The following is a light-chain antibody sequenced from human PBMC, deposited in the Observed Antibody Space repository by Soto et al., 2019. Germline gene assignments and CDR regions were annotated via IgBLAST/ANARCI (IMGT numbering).Light chain of an antibody. CDR1: SSDVGAYNY. J-gene: IGLJ3*02. CDR3: SSYAGSNNRV. CDR2: EVN. Sequence: QSVLTQPPSASGSPGQSVTISCTGTSSDVGAYNYISWYQQHPGKAPKLMIYEVNKRHSGVPGRFSGSKSGNTASLTVSGLQPEDEADYYCSSYAGSNNRVFGGGTKLTV. V-gene: IGLV2-8*01.